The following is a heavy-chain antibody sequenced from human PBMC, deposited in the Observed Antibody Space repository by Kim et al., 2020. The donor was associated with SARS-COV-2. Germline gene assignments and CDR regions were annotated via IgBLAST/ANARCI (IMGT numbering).Heavy chain of an antibody. CDR3: ARGIGYSSSWYNHQTHLDY. CDR2: INHSGST. J-gene: IGHJ4*02. CDR1: GGSFSGYY. V-gene: IGHV4-34*01. Sequence: SETLSLTCAVYGGSFSGYYWSWIRQPPGKGLEWIGEINHSGSTNYNPSLKSRVTISVDTSKNQFSLKLSSVTAADTAVYYCARGIGYSSSWYNHQTHLDYWGQGTLVTVSS. D-gene: IGHD6-13*01.